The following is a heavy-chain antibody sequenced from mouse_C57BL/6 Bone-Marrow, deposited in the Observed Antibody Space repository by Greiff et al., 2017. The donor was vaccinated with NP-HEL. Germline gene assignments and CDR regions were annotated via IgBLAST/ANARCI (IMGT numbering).Heavy chain of an antibody. D-gene: IGHD2-10*01. CDR3: AREPLLDYAMDY. J-gene: IGHJ4*01. CDR1: GFTFSSYA. CDR2: ISDGGSYT. Sequence: EVMLVESGGGLVKPGGSLKLSCAASGFTFSSYAMSWVRPTPEKRLEWVATISDGGSYTYYPDNVKGRFTISRDNAKNNLYLQMSHLKSEDTAMYYCAREPLLDYAMDYWGQGTSVTVSS. V-gene: IGHV5-4*01.